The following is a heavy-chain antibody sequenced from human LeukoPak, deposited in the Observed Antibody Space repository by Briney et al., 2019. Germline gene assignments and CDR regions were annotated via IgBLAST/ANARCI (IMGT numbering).Heavy chain of an antibody. CDR3: AREGYYDSSGMYYFDY. CDR2: ISAYNGNT. CDR1: GYXFTSYG. D-gene: IGHD3-22*01. J-gene: IGHJ4*02. V-gene: IGHV1-18*01. Sequence: ASVKVSCKASGYXFTSYGISWVRQAPGQGLEWLGWISAYNGNTNYAQKLQGRVPMTTDTSTSTAYMELRSLRSDDTAVYYCAREGYYDSSGMYYFDYWGQGTLVTVSS.